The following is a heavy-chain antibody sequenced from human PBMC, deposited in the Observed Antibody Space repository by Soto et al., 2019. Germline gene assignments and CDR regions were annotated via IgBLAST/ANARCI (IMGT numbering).Heavy chain of an antibody. CDR3: ASGIAAQEDYYYYMDV. J-gene: IGHJ6*03. CDR1: AYSFTSYA. Sequence: QVQLVQSGAEVEKPRASVKVSCEASAYSFTSYAIHWVRQAPGQRLEWMGWLNTGNGNTKYSHKFQGRLTITGDTSANTAYMGLSSLKSEDTAVYYCASGIAAQEDYYYYMDVWGKGTTVTVSS. D-gene: IGHD6-13*01. V-gene: IGHV1-3*04. CDR2: LNTGNGNT.